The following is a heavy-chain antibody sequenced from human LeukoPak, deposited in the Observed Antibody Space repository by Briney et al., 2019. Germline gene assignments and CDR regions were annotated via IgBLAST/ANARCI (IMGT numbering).Heavy chain of an antibody. D-gene: IGHD5-24*01. CDR2: ICYSGST. V-gene: IGHV4-59*01. CDR1: GGSISSYY. CDR3: ARGNVEMATIYYYYYGMDV. J-gene: IGHJ6*02. Sequence: SETLSLTCTVSGGSISSYYWSWIRPPPGKGLEWIGYICYSGSTNYNPSLKSRVTISVDTSKNQFSLKLSSVTAADTAVYYCARGNVEMATIYYYYYGMDVWGQGTTVTVSS.